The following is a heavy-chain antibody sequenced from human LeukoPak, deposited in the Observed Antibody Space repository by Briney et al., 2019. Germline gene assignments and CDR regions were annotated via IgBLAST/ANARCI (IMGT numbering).Heavy chain of an antibody. V-gene: IGHV4-34*01. CDR1: GGSFSGSY. J-gene: IGHJ6*02. CDR2: INNSGST. CDR3: ARDLPDAPLYYYYYYGMDV. Sequence: SETLSLTCAVYGGSFSGSYWSWIRQPPGKGQGWIGEINNSGSTNYTPSLKGRVTISVDTSKNQFSLKLSSVTAADTAVYYCARDLPDAPLYYYYYYGMDVWGQGTTVTVSS.